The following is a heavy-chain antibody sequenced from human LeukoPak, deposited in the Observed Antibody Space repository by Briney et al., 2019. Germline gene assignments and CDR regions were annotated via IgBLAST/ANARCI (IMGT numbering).Heavy chain of an antibody. CDR1: GGTFSSYA. CDR3: TSFDY. CDR2: INPSGDFT. V-gene: IGHV1-46*01. Sequence: ASVKVSCKASGGTFSSYAISWVRQAPGQGLEWMGVINPSGDFTSYAQKFQGTITMTRDMSTSTVYMELSSLRSDDTAVYFCTSFDYWGQGTLVTVSS. J-gene: IGHJ4*02.